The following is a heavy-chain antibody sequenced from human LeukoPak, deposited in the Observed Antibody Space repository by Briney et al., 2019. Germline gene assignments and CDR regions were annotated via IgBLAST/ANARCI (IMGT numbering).Heavy chain of an antibody. CDR3: ARRSMVQHMDV. V-gene: IGHV7-4-1*02. D-gene: IGHD3-10*01. Sequence: ASVKVSCKASGYTFTDHAINWVRQAPGQGLEYMGWIDTNTGNPSYAQAFTGRIVFSLDTSVSTAYLEIRSLKAEDSAVYFCARRSMVQHMDVWGKGTTVIVSS. CDR1: GYTFTDHA. J-gene: IGHJ6*03. CDR2: IDTNTGNP.